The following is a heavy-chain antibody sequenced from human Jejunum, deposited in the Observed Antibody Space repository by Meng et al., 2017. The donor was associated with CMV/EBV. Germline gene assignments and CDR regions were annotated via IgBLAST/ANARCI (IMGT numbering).Heavy chain of an antibody. CDR1: FTFSSYA. CDR3: VRDSSGDYYHYGMDV. CDR2: ISYDGSNK. V-gene: IGHV3-30*09. J-gene: IGHJ6*02. D-gene: IGHD3-16*01. Sequence: FTFSSYAMHWVRQAPGKGLEWVAVISYDGSNKYYADSVKGRFAISRDNSKNTLYLQMNSLRAEDTAVYDCVRDSSGDYYHYGMDVWGQGTTVTVSS.